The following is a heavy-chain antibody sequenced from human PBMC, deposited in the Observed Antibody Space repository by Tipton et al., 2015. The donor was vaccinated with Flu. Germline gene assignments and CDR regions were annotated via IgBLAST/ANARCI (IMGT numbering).Heavy chain of an antibody. J-gene: IGHJ4*02. CDR1: GGSISSYY. Sequence: LRLSCTVSGGSISSYYWSWIRQPAGKGLEWIGRIYTSGRTNYNPSLKSRVTMSVDPSKNQFSLKLSSVTAADTAVYYCARGGYGPRTYPFDYWGQGTLVTVSS. CDR2: IYTSGRT. V-gene: IGHV4-4*07. CDR3: ARGGYGPRTYPFDY. D-gene: IGHD5-12*01.